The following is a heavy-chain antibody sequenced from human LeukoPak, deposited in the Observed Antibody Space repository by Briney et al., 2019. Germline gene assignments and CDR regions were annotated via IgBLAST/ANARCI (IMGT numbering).Heavy chain of an antibody. CDR3: AKVPSVYCSSTSCYLDY. Sequence: GGSLRLSCAASGFTFSSYAMSWDRQAPGKGLEWVSAISGSGGSTYYADSVKGRFTISRDNSKNTLYLQMNSLRAEDTAVYYCAKVPSVYCSSTSCYLDYWGQGTLVTVSS. CDR2: ISGSGGST. V-gene: IGHV3-23*01. J-gene: IGHJ4*02. D-gene: IGHD2-2*01. CDR1: GFTFSSYA.